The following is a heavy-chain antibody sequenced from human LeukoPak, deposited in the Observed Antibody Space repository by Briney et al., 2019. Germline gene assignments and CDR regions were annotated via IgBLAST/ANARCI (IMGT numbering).Heavy chain of an antibody. J-gene: IGHJ4*02. Sequence: SKTLSLTCTVSGGSISSSSYYWGWIRQPPGKGLEWIGSIYYSGSTYYNPSLKSRVTISVDTSKNQFSLKLSSVTAADTAVYYCARGTYSNYVDYWGQGTLVTVSS. CDR3: ARGTYSNYVDY. V-gene: IGHV4-39*07. D-gene: IGHD4-11*01. CDR1: GGSISSSSYY. CDR2: IYYSGST.